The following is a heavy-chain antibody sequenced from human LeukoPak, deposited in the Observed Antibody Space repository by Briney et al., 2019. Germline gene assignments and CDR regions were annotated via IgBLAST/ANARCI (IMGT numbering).Heavy chain of an antibody. V-gene: IGHV1-18*01. J-gene: IGHJ4*02. CDR3: AREFGDYDFWSGYSFPFDY. CDR1: GYTFTSYG. CDR2: ISAYNGNT. Sequence: EASVKVSCKASGYTFTSYGISWVRQAPGQGLEWMGWISAYNGNTNYAQKLQGRVTMTTDTSTSTAYMELRSLRSDDTAVYYCAREFGDYDFWSGYSFPFDYWGQGTLVTVSS. D-gene: IGHD3-3*01.